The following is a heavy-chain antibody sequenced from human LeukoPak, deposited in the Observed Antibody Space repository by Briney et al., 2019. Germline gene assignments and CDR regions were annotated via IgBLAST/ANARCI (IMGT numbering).Heavy chain of an antibody. D-gene: IGHD3-16*01. J-gene: IGHJ4*02. CDR3: AKSPGGRHHN. CDR2: IYRGGSR. CDR1: GFTVSSNY. Sequence: GGSLRLSCAASGFTVSSNYMSWVRQAPGKGLEWVSVIYRGGSRYYADSVKGRFTISRDNSKNAMYLQMNSLRAEDTAVYYCAKSPGGRHHNWGQGTLVTVSS. V-gene: IGHV3-53*01.